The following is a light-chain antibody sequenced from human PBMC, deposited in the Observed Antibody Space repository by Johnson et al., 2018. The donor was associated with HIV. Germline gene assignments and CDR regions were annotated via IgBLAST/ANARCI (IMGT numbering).Light chain of an antibody. CDR3: GKGENSLSATDV. V-gene: IGLV1-51*01. J-gene: IGLJ1*01. Sequence: QPVLTQPPSVSAAPGQEVTISCSGSSSNIGHNSVSWYQQFPGTAPKLLIYDNNKRPSGIPDRFSGSKSGTSATLGITGLQTGAEAEYFCGKGENSLSATDVFGTGPKVTVL. CDR2: DNN. CDR1: SSNIGHNS.